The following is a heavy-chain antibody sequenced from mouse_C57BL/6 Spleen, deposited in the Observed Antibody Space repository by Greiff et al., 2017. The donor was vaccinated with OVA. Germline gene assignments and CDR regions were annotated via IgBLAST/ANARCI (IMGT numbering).Heavy chain of an antibody. CDR1: GYSFTGYY. CDR3: ARGYYGSRYYFDY. CDR2: INPSTGGT. Sequence: EVKLMESGPELVKPGASVKISCKASGYSFTGYYMNWVKQSPEKSLEWIGEINPSTGGTTYNQKFKAKATLTVDKSSSTAYMQLKSLTSEDSAVYYGARGYYGSRYYFDYWGQGTTLTVSS. V-gene: IGHV1-42*01. D-gene: IGHD1-1*01. J-gene: IGHJ2*01.